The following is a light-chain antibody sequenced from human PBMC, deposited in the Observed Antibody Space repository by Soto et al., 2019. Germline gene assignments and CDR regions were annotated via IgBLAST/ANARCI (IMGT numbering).Light chain of an antibody. CDR1: QSIGTS. V-gene: IGKV1-39*01. Sequence: DIQMTQSPPSLSAPVGDRVTINCRASQSIGTSLNWYQQKPGTAPKLLIYAASSLQSGVPSRFSGGGSGTDFTLTISSLQPEDFATYYCQQSYSIPLTFGQGTRLEIK. CDR2: AAS. CDR3: QQSYSIPLT. J-gene: IGKJ5*01.